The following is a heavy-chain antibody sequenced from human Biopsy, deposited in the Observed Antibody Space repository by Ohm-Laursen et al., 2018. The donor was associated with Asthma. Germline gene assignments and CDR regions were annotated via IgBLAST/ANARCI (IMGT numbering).Heavy chain of an antibody. CDR3: ARTFHFWSPYHAEHYQL. V-gene: IGHV3-7*01. CDR1: GFNFGDYW. D-gene: IGHD3-3*02. CDR2: IKHDGTEK. Sequence: GSLRLSCAASGFNFGDYWMSWVRQVPGKGLEWVANIKHDGTEKNHVDSLKGRFTISRDNAKNSLYLQMNSLRAEDTAVYYCARTFHFWSPYHAEHYQLWGQGTLVTVSS. J-gene: IGHJ1*01.